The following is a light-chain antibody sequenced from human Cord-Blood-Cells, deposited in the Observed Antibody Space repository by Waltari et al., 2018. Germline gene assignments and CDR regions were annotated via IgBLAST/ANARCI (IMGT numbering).Light chain of an antibody. V-gene: IGKV1-5*03. CDR3: QQYNSYPYT. CDR1: QSISSW. CDR2: KAS. J-gene: IGKJ2*01. Sequence: ASVGDRVTITCRASQSISSWLAWYQQKPGKAPKLLIYKASSLESGVPSRFSGSGSGTEFTLTISSLQPDDFATYYCQQYNSYPYTFGQGTKLEIK.